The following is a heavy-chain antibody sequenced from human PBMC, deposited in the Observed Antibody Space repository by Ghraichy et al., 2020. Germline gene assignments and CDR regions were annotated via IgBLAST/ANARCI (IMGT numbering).Heavy chain of an antibody. D-gene: IGHD6-19*01. Sequence: SETLSLTCAVYGGSFSGYYWSWIRQPPGKGLEWIGEINHSGSTNYNPSLKSRVTISVDTSKNQFSLKLSSVTAADTAVYYCARGVVAGTWVKSDYYYGIDVWGQGTTVTVSS. CDR2: INHSGST. CDR3: ARGVVAGTWVKSDYYYGIDV. CDR1: GGSFSGYY. J-gene: IGHJ6*02. V-gene: IGHV4-34*01.